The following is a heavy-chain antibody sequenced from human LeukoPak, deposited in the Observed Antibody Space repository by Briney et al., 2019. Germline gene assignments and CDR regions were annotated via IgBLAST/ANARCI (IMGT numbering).Heavy chain of an antibody. CDR1: GFTFSSYG. D-gene: IGHD2-2*01. Sequence: YPGGSLRLSCAASGFTFSSYGMHWVRQAPGKGLEWVAFIRYDGSNKYYADSVKGRFTISRDNSKNTLYLQINSLRAEDTAVYYCAKPQLVAREDFDYWGQGTLVTVSS. CDR2: IRYDGSNK. J-gene: IGHJ4*02. CDR3: AKPQLVAREDFDY. V-gene: IGHV3-30*02.